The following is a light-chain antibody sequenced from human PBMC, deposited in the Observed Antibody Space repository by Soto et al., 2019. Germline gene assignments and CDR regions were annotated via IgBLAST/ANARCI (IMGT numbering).Light chain of an antibody. Sequence: QSVLTQPPSASGTPGQRVTISCSGSSANIGSHTVNWYQQLPGTAAKVLIYNDNQRPSGVPDRFSGSKSGTSASLAISGPQSEDEADYYCAAWDDSLSGWMFGGGTKLTVL. CDR3: AAWDDSLSGWM. J-gene: IGLJ3*02. CDR1: SANIGSHT. CDR2: NDN. V-gene: IGLV1-44*01.